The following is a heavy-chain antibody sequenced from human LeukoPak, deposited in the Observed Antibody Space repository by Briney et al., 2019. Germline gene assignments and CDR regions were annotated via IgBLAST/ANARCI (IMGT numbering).Heavy chain of an antibody. CDR2: VHYTGTT. V-gene: IGHV4-38-2*02. CDR1: GYSISNNSF. Sequence: PSEPLSLTCSVSGYSISNNSFWGWIRQPPGKGLEWIGSVHYTGTTYYNTSLKSRVTISVDTSKNQFSLKLSSVTAADTAVYYCARVSQGYSSAFDYWGQGTLVTVSS. D-gene: IGHD6-19*01. J-gene: IGHJ4*02. CDR3: ARVSQGYSSAFDY.